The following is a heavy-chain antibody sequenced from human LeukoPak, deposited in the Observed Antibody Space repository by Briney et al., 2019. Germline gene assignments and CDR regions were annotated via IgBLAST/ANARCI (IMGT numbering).Heavy chain of an antibody. CDR1: GYTFTANH. CDR2: ISPNSGVT. J-gene: IGHJ4*01. CDR3: ARDIFRGATPDY. Sequence: ASVKVSCKASGYTFTANHMHWVRQAPGQGLEWMGWISPNSGVTNYARKFQGRVTMTRDTSISTAYMELSRLRSDDTAVYYCARDIFRGATPDYWGQGILVTVSS. D-gene: IGHD3-10*01. V-gene: IGHV1-2*02.